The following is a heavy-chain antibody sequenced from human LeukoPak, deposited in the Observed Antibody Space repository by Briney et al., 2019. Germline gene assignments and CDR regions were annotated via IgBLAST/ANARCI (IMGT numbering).Heavy chain of an antibody. CDR2: IYTSGST. D-gene: IGHD3-10*01. J-gene: IGHJ4*02. Sequence: SETLSLTCTVSGGSISSGSYYWSWIRQPAGKGLEWIGRIYTSGSTNYNPSLKSRVTISVDTSKNQFSLKLSSVTAADTAVYYCAREPITMVRENELGFDYWGQGTLVTVSS. V-gene: IGHV4-61*02. CDR3: AREPITMVRENELGFDY. CDR1: GGSISSGSYY.